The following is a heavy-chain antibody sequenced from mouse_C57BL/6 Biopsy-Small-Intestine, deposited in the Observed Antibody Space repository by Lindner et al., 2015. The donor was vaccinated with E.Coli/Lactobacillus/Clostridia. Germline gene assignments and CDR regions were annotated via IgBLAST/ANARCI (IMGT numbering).Heavy chain of an antibody. CDR2: IDPNNGAT. V-gene: IGHV1-84*02. D-gene: IGHD1-1*02. CDR1: GYTFSDYY. Sequence: SVKVSCKASGYTFSDYYIHWVRQAPGQGLEWMGWIDPNNGATKYAQKFQGRVTMTRDTSITTAYMELSRLRSDDTAVYYCARLYHDHTPMVESPFDPWGQGTLVTVS. J-gene: IGHJ3*01. CDR3: ARLYHDHTPMVESPFDP.